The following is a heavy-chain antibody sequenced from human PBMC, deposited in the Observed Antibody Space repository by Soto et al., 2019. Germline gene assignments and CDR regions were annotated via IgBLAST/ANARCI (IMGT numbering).Heavy chain of an antibody. J-gene: IGHJ6*02. CDR1: GGTFSSYA. V-gene: IGHV1-69*12. Sequence: QVQLVQSGAEVKKPGSSVKVSCKASGGTFSSYAISWVRQAPGQGLEWMGGSIPIFGKANYAQKFQGRVTITADESTSTAYMELSSLRSEDTAVYYCASVAGTNYYYYYGMDVWGQGTTVTVSS. D-gene: IGHD6-19*01. CDR3: ASVAGTNYYYYYGMDV. CDR2: SIPIFGKA.